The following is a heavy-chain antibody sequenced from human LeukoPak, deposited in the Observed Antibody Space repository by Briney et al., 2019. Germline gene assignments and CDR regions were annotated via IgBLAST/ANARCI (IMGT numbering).Heavy chain of an antibody. Sequence: SETLSLTCTVSGGSISSSSYYWGWIRQPPGTGLEWIGSIYYSGSTYYNPSLKSRVTISVDTSKNQFSLKLSSVTAADTAVYFCARGPYSYDSSGAFDIWGQGTMVTVSS. CDR3: ARGPYSYDSSGAFDI. CDR1: GGSISSSSYY. J-gene: IGHJ3*02. D-gene: IGHD3-22*01. CDR2: IYYSGST. V-gene: IGHV4-39*07.